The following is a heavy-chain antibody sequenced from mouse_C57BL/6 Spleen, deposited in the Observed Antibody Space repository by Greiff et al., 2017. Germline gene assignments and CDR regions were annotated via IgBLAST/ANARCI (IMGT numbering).Heavy chain of an antibody. CDR1: GFTFSDYY. CDR2: INYDGSST. V-gene: IGHV5-16*01. J-gene: IGHJ4*01. CDR3: ARGDWDDAMDY. D-gene: IGHD4-1*01. Sequence: EVQLVESEGGLVQPGSSMKLSCTASGFTFSDYYMAWVRQVPEKGLEWVANINYDGSSTSLLDSLKSRFIISSDNAKNILYLQMSSLKSEDTATYYCARGDWDDAMDYWGQGTSVTVSS.